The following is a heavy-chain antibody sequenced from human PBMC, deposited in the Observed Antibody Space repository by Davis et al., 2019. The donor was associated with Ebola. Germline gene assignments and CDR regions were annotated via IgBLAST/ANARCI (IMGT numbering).Heavy chain of an antibody. CDR3: AKVTSSGWYYFDY. CDR2: IDYDGSSR. Sequence: GESLKISCAASGFTFSDTLMHWVRQDPGKGLEWVSAIDYDGSSRDYADSVKGRFTISRDNSKNTLYLQMNSLRAEDTAVYYCAKVTSSGWYYFDYWGQGTLVTVSS. CDR1: GFTFSDTL. D-gene: IGHD6-19*01. V-gene: IGHV3-74*01. J-gene: IGHJ4*02.